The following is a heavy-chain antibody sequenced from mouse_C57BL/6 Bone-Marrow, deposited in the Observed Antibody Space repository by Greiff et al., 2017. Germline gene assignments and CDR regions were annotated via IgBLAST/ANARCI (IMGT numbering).Heavy chain of an antibody. Sequence: EVKLMESGGGLVQPGGSLKLSCAASGFTFSDYGMAWVRQAPRKGPEWVAFISNLAYSIYYADTVTGRFPISRDNAKNTLYLEMSRQRSEDAAMYYCAGQGDYYGSGAWFADWGQGTLVTVSS. CDR3: AGQGDYYGSGAWFAD. CDR1: GFTFSDYG. V-gene: IGHV5-15*01. CDR2: ISNLAYSI. J-gene: IGHJ3*01. D-gene: IGHD1-1*01.